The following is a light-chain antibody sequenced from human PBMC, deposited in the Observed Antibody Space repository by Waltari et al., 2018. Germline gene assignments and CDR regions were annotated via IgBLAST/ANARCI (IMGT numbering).Light chain of an antibody. CDR2: AAS. CDR3: QQHYSEPIT. J-gene: IGKJ5*01. V-gene: IGKV1-9*01. CDR1: QGINIY. Sequence: DIQLTQSPSFLSASVGDRVTITCRASQGINIYLAWYQQEPGKAPKLLIYAASTLQSGVPSRFSGSGSGTDFTLTINSLQTEDVAVYYCQQHYSEPITFGQGTRLEI.